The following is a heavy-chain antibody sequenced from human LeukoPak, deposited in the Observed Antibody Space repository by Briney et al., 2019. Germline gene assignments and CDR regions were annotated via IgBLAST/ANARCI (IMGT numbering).Heavy chain of an antibody. D-gene: IGHD6-6*01. V-gene: IGHV4-34*01. CDR3: ARRRSSIAARPGGGDY. Sequence: SETLSLTCAVYGGSFSGYYWSWIRQPPGKGLEWIGEINHSGSTNYNPSLKSRVTISVDTSKNQFSLKLSSVTAADTAVYYCARRRSSIAARPGGGDYWGQGTLVTVSS. CDR2: INHSGST. CDR1: GGSFSGYY. J-gene: IGHJ4*02.